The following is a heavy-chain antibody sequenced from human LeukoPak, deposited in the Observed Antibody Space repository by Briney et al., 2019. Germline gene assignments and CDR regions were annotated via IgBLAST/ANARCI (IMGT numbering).Heavy chain of an antibody. CDR3: ARDETGGYDQYFDY. J-gene: IGHJ4*02. D-gene: IGHD5-12*01. V-gene: IGHV3-48*04. CDR1: GFHFSTYA. Sequence: GGSLRLSCAASGFHFSTYAMNWVRQAPGKGLEWVSYISSGSTTIHYADSVKGRFTISRDNAKNSLYLQMNSLRAEDTAVYYCARDETGGYDQYFDYWGQGTLVTVSS. CDR2: ISSGSTTI.